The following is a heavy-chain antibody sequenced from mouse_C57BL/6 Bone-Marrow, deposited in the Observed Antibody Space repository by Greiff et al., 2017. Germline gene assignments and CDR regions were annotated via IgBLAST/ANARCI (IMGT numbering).Heavy chain of an antibody. J-gene: IGHJ4*01. D-gene: IGHD1-1*01. Sequence: VQLQQSGAELARPGASVKLSCKASGYTFTSYGISWVKQRTGQGLEWIGEIYPRSGNTYYNEKFKGKATLTADTSSSTAYMELRSLTSEDSAVYFCATLGSTSYAMDYWGQGTSVTVSS. V-gene: IGHV1-81*01. CDR1: GYTFTSYG. CDR2: IYPRSGNT. CDR3: ATLGSTSYAMDY.